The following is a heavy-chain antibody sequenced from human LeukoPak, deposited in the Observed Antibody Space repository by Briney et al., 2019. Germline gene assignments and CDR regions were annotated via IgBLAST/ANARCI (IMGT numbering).Heavy chain of an antibody. CDR1: DGSISSSSYY. J-gene: IGHJ4*02. V-gene: IGHV4-39*07. CDR2: IYHSGST. D-gene: IGHD6-13*01. Sequence: SETLSLTCTVSDGSISSSSYYWAWIRQPPGKGLEWIGTIYHSGSTYYNPSLKSRVTISVDTSKNQFSLKLSSVTAADTAVYYCARVAAAGPFYFDYWGQGTLVTVSS. CDR3: ARVAAAGPFYFDY.